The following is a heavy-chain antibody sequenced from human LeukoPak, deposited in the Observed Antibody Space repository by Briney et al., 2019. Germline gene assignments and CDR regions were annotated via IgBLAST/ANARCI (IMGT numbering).Heavy chain of an antibody. J-gene: IGHJ4*02. CDR2: IIPIFGTA. Sequence: SVKVSCKASGGTFSSYAISWVRQAPGQGLEWMGGIIPIFGTANYTQKFQGRVTITADKSTSTAYMELSSLRSEDTAVYYCARGRYCSGGSCYPEDYWGQGTLVTVSS. CDR3: ARGRYCSGGSCYPEDY. V-gene: IGHV1-69*06. D-gene: IGHD2-15*01. CDR1: GGTFSSYA.